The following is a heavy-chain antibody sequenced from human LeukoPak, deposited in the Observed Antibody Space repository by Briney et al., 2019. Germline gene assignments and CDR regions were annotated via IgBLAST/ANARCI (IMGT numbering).Heavy chain of an antibody. V-gene: IGHV4-4*07. Sequence: SETLSLTCTVSGGSISSYYWSWIRQPAGKGLEWIGRIYTSGSTNYNPSPKSRVTMSVDTSKNQFSLKLSSVTAADTAVYYCARTLIAAAGTGWYFDLWGRGTLVTVSS. CDR1: GGSISSYY. J-gene: IGHJ2*01. CDR3: ARTLIAAAGTGWYFDL. CDR2: IYTSGST. D-gene: IGHD6-13*01.